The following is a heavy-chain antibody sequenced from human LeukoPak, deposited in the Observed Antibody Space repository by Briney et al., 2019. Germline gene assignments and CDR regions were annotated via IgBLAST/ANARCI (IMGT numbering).Heavy chain of an antibody. CDR1: GYSFTSYW. D-gene: IGHD6-19*01. J-gene: IGHJ3*02. V-gene: IGHV5-51*01. Sequence: GESLQISCKASGYSFTSYWIGWVRQMPGKGLEWMGIIWPGDSDTRYSPSFQGQVTISVDKSISTAYLQWSSLKASDTAMYYCARHRFSQSRDASDIWGQGTMVTVSS. CDR3: ARHRFSQSRDASDI. CDR2: IWPGDSDT.